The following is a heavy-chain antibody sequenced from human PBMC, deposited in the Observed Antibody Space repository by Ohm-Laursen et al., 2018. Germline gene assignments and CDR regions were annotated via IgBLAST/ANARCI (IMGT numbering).Heavy chain of an antibody. J-gene: IGHJ6*02. CDR2: IWYDGSNK. CDR3: ARGRPASYYYYAMDV. V-gene: IGHV3-33*08. CDR1: GFTLSSYG. Sequence: SLRLSCSASGFTLSSYGMHWVRQAPGKGLEWVAAIWYDGSNKYYADSVKGRFTISRDNSKNTLYLQVNSLRAEDTAVYSCARGRPASYYYYAMDVWGQGTTVTVSS.